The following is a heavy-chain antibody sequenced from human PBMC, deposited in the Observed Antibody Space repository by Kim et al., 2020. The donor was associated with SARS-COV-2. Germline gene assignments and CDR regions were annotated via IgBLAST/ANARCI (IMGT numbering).Heavy chain of an antibody. V-gene: IGHV3-48*02. CDR2: ISSSSSTI. CDR1: GFTFSSYS. CDR3: SRAWFGEQRVQAYFVY. Sequence: GGSLRLSCAASGFTFSSYSMNWVRQAPGKGLEWVSYISSSSSTIYYADSVKGRFTISRDNAKNSLYLQMNSLRDEDTAVYYCSRAWFGEQRVQAYFVYWGQGTLVTVSS. J-gene: IGHJ4*02. D-gene: IGHD3-10*01.